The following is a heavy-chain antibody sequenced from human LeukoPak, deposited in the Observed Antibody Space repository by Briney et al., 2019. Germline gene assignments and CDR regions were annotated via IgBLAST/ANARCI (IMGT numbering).Heavy chain of an antibody. CDR1: GFTFTSYS. J-gene: IGHJ4*02. V-gene: IGHV3-23*01. D-gene: IGHD1-26*01. CDR2: ISGGGGST. CDR3: AKGGKWDVTPFDY. Sequence: GGPLRLSCAASGFTFTSYSMNWVRQAPGKGLEWVPTISGGGGSTYYAGSVKGRFTISRDNSKNTLYLQVNSLRAEDTAVYYCAKGGKWDVTPFDYWGQGTLVTVSS.